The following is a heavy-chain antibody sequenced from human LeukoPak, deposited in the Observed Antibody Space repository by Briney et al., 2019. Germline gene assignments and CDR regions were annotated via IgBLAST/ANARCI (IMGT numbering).Heavy chain of an antibody. CDR1: GFTFSSYP. V-gene: IGHV3-64*02. CDR3: ARDTTSGWSFDY. Sequence: GGSLRLSCTASGFTFSSYPMHWVRQAPGKGLEYVSAILGNGHASFYADSWKDRFTISSENSKNTFYLKMGSMRPDDMAVYYCARDTTSGWSFDYWGQGTQVTVSS. D-gene: IGHD6-19*01. J-gene: IGHJ4*02. CDR2: ILGNGHAS.